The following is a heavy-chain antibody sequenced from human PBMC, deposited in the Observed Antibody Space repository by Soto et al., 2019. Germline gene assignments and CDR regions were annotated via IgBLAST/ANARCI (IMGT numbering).Heavy chain of an antibody. Sequence: ASVKVSCKASGYTFTSYGVTWVRQAPGQGLEWMGWISAYNGNTNYAQKLQGRVTMTTDTSTSTAYMELRSLRSDDTAVYYCARDRQYQLLTLYYYGMDVWGQGTTVTVSS. D-gene: IGHD2-2*01. CDR1: GYTFTSYG. CDR3: ARDRQYQLLTLYYYGMDV. V-gene: IGHV1-18*01. CDR2: ISAYNGNT. J-gene: IGHJ6*02.